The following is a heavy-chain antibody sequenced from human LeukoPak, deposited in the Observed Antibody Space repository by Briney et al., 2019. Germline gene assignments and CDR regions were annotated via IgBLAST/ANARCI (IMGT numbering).Heavy chain of an antibody. Sequence: EASVKVSCKASGYTFTGYYMHWVRQAPGQGLEWMGWINPNSGGTNYAQKFQGRVTITRDTSISTAYMELSRLRSDDTAVYYCAGDFLGCSSTSCYLFGYWGQGTLVTVSS. CDR1: GYTFTGYY. V-gene: IGHV1-2*02. J-gene: IGHJ4*02. CDR3: AGDFLGCSSTSCYLFGY. D-gene: IGHD2-2*01. CDR2: INPNSGGT.